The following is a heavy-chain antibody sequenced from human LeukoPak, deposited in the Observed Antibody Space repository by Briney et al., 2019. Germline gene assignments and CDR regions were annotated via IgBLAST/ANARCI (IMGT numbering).Heavy chain of an antibody. Sequence: ASVKVSCKASGYTFTGYYMHWVRQAPGQGLEWMGWINPNRGGTNYAQKFQGRVTMTRDTSISTAYMELSRLKSDDTAVYYCARDYYDFWSGYYAFDIWGQGTMVTVSS. CDR1: GYTFTGYY. D-gene: IGHD3-3*01. V-gene: IGHV1-2*02. CDR3: ARDYYDFWSGYYAFDI. CDR2: INPNRGGT. J-gene: IGHJ3*02.